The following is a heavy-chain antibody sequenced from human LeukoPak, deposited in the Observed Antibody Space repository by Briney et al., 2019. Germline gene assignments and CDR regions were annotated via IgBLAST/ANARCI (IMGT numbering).Heavy chain of an antibody. CDR2: ISRSSTNI. CDR3: ASLRFLELLA. V-gene: IGHV3-21*01. CDR1: GFIFSSYS. Sequence: GGSLRLSCAASGFIFSSYSVDWVRQAPGKGLEWVSSISRSSTNIYYADSVKGRFTISRDNAKNSLYLQMNSLRAEDTAVYYCASLRFLELLAWGKGTTVTVSS. D-gene: IGHD3-3*01. J-gene: IGHJ6*04.